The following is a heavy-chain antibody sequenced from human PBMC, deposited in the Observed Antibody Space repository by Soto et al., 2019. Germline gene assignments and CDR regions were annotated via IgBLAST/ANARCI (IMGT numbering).Heavy chain of an antibody. V-gene: IGHV1-69*12. D-gene: IGHD6-19*01. CDR2: IVPIFGTT. CDR1: GGTFSNYA. CDR3: ARVEAVAGLYNYHGLDV. J-gene: IGHJ6*02. Sequence: QVQLVQSGAGVKKPGSSVKVSCKVSGGTFSNYAIDWVRLAPGHGLEWMSGIVPIFGTTYYTQKFQGRATIIADDSTTTAYLEMSSLRSEDTAIYYCARVEAVAGLYNYHGLDVWGQGTAVTVSS.